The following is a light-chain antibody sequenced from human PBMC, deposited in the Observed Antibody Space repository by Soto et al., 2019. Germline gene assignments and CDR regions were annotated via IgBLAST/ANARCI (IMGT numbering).Light chain of an antibody. CDR1: SSDVGSYGR. Sequence: QSVLTQPHSVSGSPGQSVTISCTGTSSDVGSYGRVSWYQQHPGRAPKLIIYDVTKRPSGVPGRFSASKSGNTASLTISGLQAEDEADYYCCSYAGSSTYLFGTGTKVTVL. J-gene: IGLJ1*01. CDR2: DVT. CDR3: CSYAGSSTYL. V-gene: IGLV2-11*01.